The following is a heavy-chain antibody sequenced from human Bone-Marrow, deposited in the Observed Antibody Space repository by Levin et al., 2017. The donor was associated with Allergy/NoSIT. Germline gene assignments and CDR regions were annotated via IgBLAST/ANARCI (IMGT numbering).Heavy chain of an antibody. CDR1: GGSFSGYY. CDR3: ARAGRCSGGSCYSTTVTTYYFDY. CDR2: INHSGST. J-gene: IGHJ4*02. V-gene: IGHV4-34*01. Sequence: PSETLSLTCAVYGGSFSGYYWSWIRQPPGKGLEWIGEINHSGSTNYNPSLKSRVTISVDTSKNQFSLKLSSVSAADTAVYYCARAGRCSGGSCYSTTVTTYYFDYWGQGTLVTVSS. D-gene: IGHD2-15*01.